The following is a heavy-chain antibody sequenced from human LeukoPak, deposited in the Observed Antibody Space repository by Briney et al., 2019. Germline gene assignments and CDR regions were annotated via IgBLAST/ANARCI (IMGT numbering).Heavy chain of an antibody. CDR2: INHSGST. CDR3: ARELELWFGELLSVSDAFDI. Sequence: SETLSLTCAVYGGSFSGYYWSWIRQPPGKGLEWIGEINHSGSTNYNPSLKSRVTISVDTSKNQFSLKLSSVTAADTAVYYCARELELWFGELLSVSDAFDIWGQGTMVTVSS. D-gene: IGHD3-10*01. CDR1: GGSFSGYY. V-gene: IGHV4-34*01. J-gene: IGHJ3*02.